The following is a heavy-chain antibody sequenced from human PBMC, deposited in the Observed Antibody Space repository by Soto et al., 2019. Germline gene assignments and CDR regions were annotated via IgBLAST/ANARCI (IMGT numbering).Heavy chain of an antibody. V-gene: IGHV3-11*01. CDR1: GFTFSDYY. D-gene: IGHD3-22*01. Sequence: QVQLVESGGNLVKPGGSLRLSCAGSGFTFSDYYMSWIRQAPGKGLEWVSYISSSGNIIYYADSVKGRFTISRDNAKNSLYLQMNSLRAEETAVYYCARDLGYYASDGYFDYWGQGTLVTVSS. J-gene: IGHJ4*02. CDR2: ISSSGNII. CDR3: ARDLGYYASDGYFDY.